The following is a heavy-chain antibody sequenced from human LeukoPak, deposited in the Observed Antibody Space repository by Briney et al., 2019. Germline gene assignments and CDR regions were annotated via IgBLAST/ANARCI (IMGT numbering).Heavy chain of an antibody. CDR3: ASQYQLLPFDY. V-gene: IGHV4-38-2*01. CDR2: IYYSGST. CDR1: GYTVSSNY. Sequence: GSLRLSCAASGYTVSSNYMSWVRQPPGKGLEWIGSIYYSGSTYYNPSLKSRVTISVDTSKNQFSLKLSSVTAADTAVYYCASQYQLLPFDYWGQGTLVTVSS. J-gene: IGHJ4*02. D-gene: IGHD2-2*01.